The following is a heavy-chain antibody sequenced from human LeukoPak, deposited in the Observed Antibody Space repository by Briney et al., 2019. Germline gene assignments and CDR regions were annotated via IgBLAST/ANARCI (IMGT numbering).Heavy chain of an antibody. CDR3: ARDHSSGYSGWFDP. J-gene: IGHJ5*02. D-gene: IGHD3-22*01. V-gene: IGHV4-34*01. CDR2: INHSGST. CDR1: GGSFSGYY. Sequence: SETLSLTCAVYGGSFSGYYWSWIRQPPGKGLEWIGEINHSGSTNYNPSLKSRVTISVDTSKNQFSLKLSSVTAADTAVYYCARDHSSGYSGWFDPWGQGTLVTVSS.